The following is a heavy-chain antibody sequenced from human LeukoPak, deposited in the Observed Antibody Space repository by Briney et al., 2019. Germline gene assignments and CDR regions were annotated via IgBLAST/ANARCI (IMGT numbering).Heavy chain of an antibody. CDR1: GFNFANHA. J-gene: IGHJ6*02. CDR2: ISGGGDIT. V-gene: IGHV3-23*01. CDR3: AKDLLPFYYGLDV. Sequence: GGSLRLSCAASGFNFANHAMSWVRQTPGKGLEWVSAISGGGDITYYADSVTGRFTISRDNSKNTLYLQMHSLRAEDTAVFYCAKDLLPFYYGLDVWGQGTTVTVSS.